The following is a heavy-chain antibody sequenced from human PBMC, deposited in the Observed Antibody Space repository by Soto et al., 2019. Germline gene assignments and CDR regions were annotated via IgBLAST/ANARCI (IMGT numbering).Heavy chain of an antibody. D-gene: IGHD3-16*01. J-gene: IGHJ6*02. Sequence: QVQLVQSGAEVKKPGASVKVSCKASGYTFTSYGFSWVRQAPGQGLEWMGWINAYNGDTNYAQNLQGRVTVTTDTSTHTAYMELRSLRSDDTAVYYCARIGDVPYYYYGMDVWGQGTTVTVSS. CDR2: INAYNGDT. V-gene: IGHV1-18*01. CDR3: ARIGDVPYYYYGMDV. CDR1: GYTFTSYG.